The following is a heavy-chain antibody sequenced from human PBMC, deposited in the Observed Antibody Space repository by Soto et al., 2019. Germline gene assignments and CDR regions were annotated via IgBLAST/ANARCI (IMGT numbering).Heavy chain of an antibody. CDR2: INHDETEK. D-gene: IGHD2-15*01. J-gene: IGHJ3*02. V-gene: IGHV3-7*05. CDR1: VFAFASFW. CDR3: VKDGGWTFDI. Sequence: GGSLRLSCAASVFAFASFWMTWVRQAPGKGPEWVASINHDETEKHCVDSVKGRFTITRDNARNSLYLHMSSLRVEDTAVYYCVKDGGWTFDIWGQGTMVTVSS.